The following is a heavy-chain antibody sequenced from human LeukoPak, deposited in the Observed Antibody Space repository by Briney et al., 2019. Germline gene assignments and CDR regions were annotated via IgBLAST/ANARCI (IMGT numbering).Heavy chain of an antibody. CDR1: GFRFASSW. Sequence: HGESLKISCEGFGFRFASSWIAWVRQMPGKGLEWMGIIYPGDSDTRYSPSFQGQVTISADTSISTAYLQWSSLKASDTAMYYCARFSNWFDPWGQGTLVTVSS. CDR3: ARFSNWFDP. J-gene: IGHJ5*02. CDR2: IYPGDSDT. V-gene: IGHV5-51*01.